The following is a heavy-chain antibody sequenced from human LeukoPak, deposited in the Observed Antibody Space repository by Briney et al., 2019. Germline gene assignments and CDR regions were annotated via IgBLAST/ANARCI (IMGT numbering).Heavy chain of an antibody. D-gene: IGHD5-24*01. J-gene: IGHJ4*02. V-gene: IGHV3-53*03. CDR3: AQEIRPNDY. Sequence: DSVKGRFTISRDNSRNTLYLQMNSLRAEDTAMYYCAQEIRPNDYWGRGTLVTVSS.